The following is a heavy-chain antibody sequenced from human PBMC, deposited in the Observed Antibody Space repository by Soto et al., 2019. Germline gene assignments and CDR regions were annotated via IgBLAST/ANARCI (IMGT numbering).Heavy chain of an antibody. CDR3: ARAVFRGDSSGYYPPFGMDV. Sequence: GASVKVSCKASGGTLSSYAISWVRQAPGQGLEWMGGIIPIFGTANYAQRFQGRVTITADKSTSTAYMELSSLRSEDTAVYYCARAVFRGDSSGYYPPFGMDVWGQGTTVTVSS. CDR2: IIPIFGTA. D-gene: IGHD3-22*01. V-gene: IGHV1-69*06. J-gene: IGHJ6*02. CDR1: GGTLSSYA.